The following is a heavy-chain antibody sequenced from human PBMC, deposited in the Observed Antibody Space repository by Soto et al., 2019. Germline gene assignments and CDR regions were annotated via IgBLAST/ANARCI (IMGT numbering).Heavy chain of an antibody. J-gene: IGHJ4*02. Sequence: SETLSLTCTVSGDSLTSGDYYWSWIRQPPGKGLEWIGYIFYSGSTYYNPSLKSRVTISVDTSKNQFSLKLSSVAAADTAVYYCARVDSSGTKAPNLDYWGQGTLVTVSS. CDR1: GDSLTSGDYY. CDR3: ARVDSSGTKAPNLDY. CDR2: IFYSGST. D-gene: IGHD3-22*01. V-gene: IGHV4-30-4*01.